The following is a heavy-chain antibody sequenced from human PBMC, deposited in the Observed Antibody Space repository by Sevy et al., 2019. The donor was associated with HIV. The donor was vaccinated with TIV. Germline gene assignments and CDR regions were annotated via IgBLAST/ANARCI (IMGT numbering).Heavy chain of an antibody. CDR1: GFTFSNYA. CDR2: IYGSGGIT. D-gene: IGHD3-22*01. Sequence: GGSLRLSCAFSGFTFSNYAMNWVRQAPGKGLEWVSTIYGSGGITYYADSVRGRFTISRDNSKNTLYLQMNSLRAEDTAVYYCAGGRYDSSGSFDAFDIWGQGTRVTVSS. CDR3: AGGRYDSSGSFDAFDI. V-gene: IGHV3-23*01. J-gene: IGHJ3*02.